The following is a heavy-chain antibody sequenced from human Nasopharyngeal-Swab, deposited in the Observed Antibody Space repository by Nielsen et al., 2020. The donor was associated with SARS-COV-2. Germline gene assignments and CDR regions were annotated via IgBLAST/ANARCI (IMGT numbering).Heavy chain of an antibody. Sequence: GESLKISCVASGFTFSIYAMSWVRQAPGKGLEWVSYISSSGSTIYYADSVKGRFTISRDNAKNSLYLQMNSLRAEDTAVYYCARDNGDYVWGSYLNYFDYWGQGTLVTVSS. CDR1: GFTFSIYA. CDR2: ISSSGSTI. V-gene: IGHV3-11*01. J-gene: IGHJ4*02. D-gene: IGHD3-16*02. CDR3: ARDNGDYVWGSYLNYFDY.